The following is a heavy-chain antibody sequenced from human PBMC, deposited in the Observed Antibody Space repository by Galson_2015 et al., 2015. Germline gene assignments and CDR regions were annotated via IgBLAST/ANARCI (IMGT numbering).Heavy chain of an antibody. CDR3: AKEVVFAVVTALFDY. J-gene: IGHJ4*02. Sequence: SLRLSCAASGFTFSDYYMSWIRQAPGKGLEWVSAISGSGGSTYYADSVKGRFTISRDNSKNTLYLQMNSLRAEDTAVYYCAKEVVFAVVTALFDYWGQGTLVTVSS. CDR1: GFTFSDYY. CDR2: ISGSGGST. D-gene: IGHD2-21*02. V-gene: IGHV3-23*01.